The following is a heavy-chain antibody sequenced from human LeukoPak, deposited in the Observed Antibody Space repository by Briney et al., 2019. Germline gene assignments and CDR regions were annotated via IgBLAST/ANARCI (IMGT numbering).Heavy chain of an antibody. CDR3: ARGVPPRMVVVTATGWFDP. D-gene: IGHD2-21*02. CDR2: IYHSGST. CDR1: GYSISSGSC. Sequence: SETLSLTCTVSGYSISSGSCWGWIRQPPGEGLDWIGSIYHSGSTFYNPSLKSRVTISVDTSKNQFSLKLSSVTTADTAVYYCARGVPPRMVVVTATGWFDPWGQGTLVTVSS. V-gene: IGHV4-38-2*02. J-gene: IGHJ5*02.